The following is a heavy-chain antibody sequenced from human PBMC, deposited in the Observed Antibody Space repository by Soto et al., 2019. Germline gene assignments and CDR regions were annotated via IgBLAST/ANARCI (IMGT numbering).Heavy chain of an antibody. CDR3: ASGASRWYPYFFDS. CDR1: EGTFNSYA. CDR2: IIPYYNTL. V-gene: IGHV1-69*01. J-gene: IGHJ4*02. D-gene: IGHD6-13*01. Sequence: QAQVVQSGAEVRKPGSSVKLSCKASEGTFNSYAIAWVRQAPGQGLEWMGGIIPYYNTLNYAQKFQDRVTITADDATNTVYMELSSLRADDTAVYFCASGASRWYPYFFDSWAQGTLVTVSS.